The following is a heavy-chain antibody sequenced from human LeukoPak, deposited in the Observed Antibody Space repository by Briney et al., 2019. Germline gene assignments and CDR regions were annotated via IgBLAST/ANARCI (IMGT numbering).Heavy chain of an antibody. V-gene: IGHV1-18*01. CDR3: AREFGAAADHNWFDP. Sequence: GASVTVSFKASGYTFTSYGISWVRQAPGQGLEGMGWINAYNGNTNYAQKLQGRVTMTTDTSTSTAYMELRSLRSDDTAVYYCAREFGAAADHNWFDPWGQGTLVTVSS. D-gene: IGHD6-13*01. J-gene: IGHJ5*02. CDR2: INAYNGNT. CDR1: GYTFTSYG.